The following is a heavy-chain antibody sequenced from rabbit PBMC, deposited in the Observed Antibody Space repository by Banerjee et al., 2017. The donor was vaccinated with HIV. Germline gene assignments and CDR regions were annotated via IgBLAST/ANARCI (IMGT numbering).Heavy chain of an antibody. CDR1: GIDFSSYYR. CDR2: IYTTSGST. V-gene: IGHV1S43*01. Sequence: QEQLKESGGGLVNPGGSLTLTCKASGIDFSSYYRMCWVRQAPGRGLELIACIYTTSGSTWYASWVNGRFTISRSTSLNTVDLQMTSLTAADTATYFCARGGGNYYDWYFALWGQGTLVTVS. J-gene: IGHJ4*01. D-gene: IGHD8-1*01. CDR3: ARGGGNYYDWYFAL.